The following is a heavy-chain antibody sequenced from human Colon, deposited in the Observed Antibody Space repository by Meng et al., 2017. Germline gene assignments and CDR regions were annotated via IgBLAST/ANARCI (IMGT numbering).Heavy chain of an antibody. Sequence: QGPLQESGPGMVRPSETLSLICSVSGGSVSSAGYQWSWIRQPPGKGLEWIGYASTNYNPSLKSRVTISVDTSKNQFSLRLTSVTAADTAVYYCARDHMGSLDYWGQGILVTVSS. CDR1: GGSVSSAGYQ. J-gene: IGHJ4*02. CDR2: AST. D-gene: IGHD1-26*01. CDR3: ARDHMGSLDY. V-gene: IGHV4-61*08.